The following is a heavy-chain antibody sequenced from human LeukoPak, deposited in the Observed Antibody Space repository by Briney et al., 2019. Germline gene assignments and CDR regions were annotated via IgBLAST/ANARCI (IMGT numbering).Heavy chain of an antibody. CDR1: GGSFSGYY. J-gene: IGHJ1*01. Sequence: SETLSLTCAVYGGSFSGYYWSWVRQPPGKGLEWIGEINHSGRTIYSPSLKSRVTISLDTSKNQFSLKVSSVTAADTAVYYCARDVGEGFFHHWGQGTLLTVSS. V-gene: IGHV4-34*01. CDR3: ARDVGEGFFHH. D-gene: IGHD1-26*01. CDR2: INHSGRT.